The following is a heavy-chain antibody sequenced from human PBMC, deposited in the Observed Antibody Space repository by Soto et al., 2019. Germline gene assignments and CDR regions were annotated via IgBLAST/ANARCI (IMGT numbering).Heavy chain of an antibody. CDR2: IYYSGST. CDR1: GGSISSGGYY. CDR3: ARLYCSGGSCYSVTWFDP. D-gene: IGHD2-15*01. V-gene: IGHV4-31*03. J-gene: IGHJ5*02. Sequence: SETLSLTCTVSGGSISSGGYYWSWIRQHPGKGLEWIGYIYYSGSTYYNPSLKSRVTISVDTSKNQFSLKLSSVTAADTAVYYCARLYCSGGSCYSVTWFDPWGQGTLVTVS.